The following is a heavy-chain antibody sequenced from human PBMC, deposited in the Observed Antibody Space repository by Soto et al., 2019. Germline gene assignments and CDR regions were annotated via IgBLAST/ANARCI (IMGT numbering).Heavy chain of an antibody. V-gene: IGHV3-23*01. J-gene: IGHJ4*02. CDR2: ISVSDAFI. CDR1: GFNVGAFA. Sequence: PGGSLRLSCAASGFNVGAFAVNWVRQAPEKGLEWVSGISVSDAFIYYADSVRGRFSISRDASENILYLQMNSLRVDDTALYYCTRETVAGITGLDYWGPGTLVTVSS. CDR3: TRETVAGITGLDY. D-gene: IGHD1-20*01.